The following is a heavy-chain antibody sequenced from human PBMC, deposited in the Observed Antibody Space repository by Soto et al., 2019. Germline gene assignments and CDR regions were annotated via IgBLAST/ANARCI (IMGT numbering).Heavy chain of an antibody. Sequence: ASVKVSCKASGYTFTGYYMHWVRQAPGQGLEWMGWINPNSGGTNYAQKFQGWVTMTRDTSISTAYMELSRLRSDDTAVYYCASSIAAAGTKYYYHYYGMDGWGQGTTVTVSS. CDR2: INPNSGGT. CDR1: GYTFTGYY. V-gene: IGHV1-2*04. CDR3: ASSIAAAGTKYYYHYYGMDG. D-gene: IGHD6-13*01. J-gene: IGHJ6*02.